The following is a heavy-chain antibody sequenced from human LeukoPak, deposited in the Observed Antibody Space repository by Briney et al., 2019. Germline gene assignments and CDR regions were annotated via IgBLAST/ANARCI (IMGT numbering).Heavy chain of an antibody. CDR3: ARGLGDYNTDWFPVSGY. V-gene: IGHV1-8*02. D-gene: IGHD3-9*01. Sequence: ASVKVSCKTSGYTFTGYSVHWVRQATGQGLEWMGWMNPGSGDTGYAQKFQGRVTMTRNTSISTAYMELSSLGSEDTATYYCARGLGDYNTDWFPVSGYWGQGTLVTVPS. J-gene: IGHJ4*02. CDR2: MNPGSGDT. CDR1: GYTFTGYS.